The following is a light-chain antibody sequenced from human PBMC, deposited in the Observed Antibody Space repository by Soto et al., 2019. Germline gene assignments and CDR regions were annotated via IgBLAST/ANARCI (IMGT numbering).Light chain of an antibody. CDR1: QSDSSSY. J-gene: IGKJ2*01. CDR3: RQYGSSPNT. V-gene: IGKV3-20*01. CDR2: GAS. Sequence: EIVLTQSPGTLSLSPGERATLYCRASQSDSSSYLAWYQQKPGQGPRLLIYGASNRATGIPDRFSGSGSGTDFTLTISRLEPEDFAVYYCRQYGSSPNTFGQGTTLEIK.